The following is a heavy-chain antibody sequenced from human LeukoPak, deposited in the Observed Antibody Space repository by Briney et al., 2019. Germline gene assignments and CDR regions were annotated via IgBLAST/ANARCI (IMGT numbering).Heavy chain of an antibody. CDR1: GGSISSSSYY. V-gene: IGHV4-39*01. CDR2: IYYSGST. Sequence: KASETLSLTCTVSGGSISSSSYYWGWIRQPPGKGLEWIGSIYYSGSTYYNPSLKSRVTISVDTSKNQFSLKLSSVTAADTAVYYCARPEYSSSWYGLSWFDPWGQGTLVTVPS. D-gene: IGHD6-13*01. J-gene: IGHJ5*02. CDR3: ARPEYSSSWYGLSWFDP.